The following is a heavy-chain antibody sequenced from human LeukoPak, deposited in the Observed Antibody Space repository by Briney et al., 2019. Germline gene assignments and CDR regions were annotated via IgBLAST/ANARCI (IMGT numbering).Heavy chain of an antibody. D-gene: IGHD6-6*01. CDR3: ARGYSSSTCFDY. CDR1: GGSISSSSYY. J-gene: IGHJ4*02. V-gene: IGHV4-39*01. Sequence: SETLSLTCTVSGGSISSSSYYWGWIRQPPGKGLEWIGSIYYSGSTYYNPSLKSRVTISVDTSKNQFSLKLSSVTAADTAVYYCARGYSSSTCFDYWGQGTLVTVSS. CDR2: IYYSGST.